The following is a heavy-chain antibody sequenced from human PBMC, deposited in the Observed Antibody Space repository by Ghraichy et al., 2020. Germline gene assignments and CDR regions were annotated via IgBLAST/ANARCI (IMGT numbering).Heavy chain of an antibody. V-gene: IGHV4-39*01. J-gene: IGHJ2*01. CDR1: GGSISSSSYY. CDR3: ARHFGDYGDPESRNWYFDL. D-gene: IGHD4-17*01. Sequence: SETLSLTCTVSGGSISSSSYYWGWIRQPPGKGLEWIGSIYYSGSTYYNPSLKSRVTISVDTSKNQFSLKLSSVTAADTAVYYCARHFGDYGDPESRNWYFDLWGRGTLVTVSS. CDR2: IYYSGST.